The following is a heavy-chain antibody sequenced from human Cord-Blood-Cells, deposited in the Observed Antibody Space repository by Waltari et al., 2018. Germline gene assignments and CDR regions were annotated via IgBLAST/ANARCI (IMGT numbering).Heavy chain of an antibody. CDR3: ARGGGTIAAAGTVGYYYYGMDV. J-gene: IGHJ6*02. CDR1: GGSFSGYY. Sequence: QVQLQQWGAGLLKPSETLSLTCAAYGGSFSGYYWSWIRQPPGMGLEWIGEINHSGSTNYNPSLKSRVTISVDTSKNQFSLKLSSVTAADTAVYYCARGGGTIAAAGTVGYYYYGMDVWGQGTTVTVSS. CDR2: INHSGST. V-gene: IGHV4-34*01. D-gene: IGHD6-13*01.